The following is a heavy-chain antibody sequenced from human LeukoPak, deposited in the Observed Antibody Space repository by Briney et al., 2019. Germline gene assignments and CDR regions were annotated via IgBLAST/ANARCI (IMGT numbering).Heavy chain of an antibody. Sequence: PGGSLRLSCAASGFTFSSYGMHWVRQAPGKGLEWVAFIRYDGSNKYYADSVKGRFTISRDNSKNTLYLQMNSLRAEDTAVYYCAKDKGLYIAAAGTLDYWGQGTLVTVSS. V-gene: IGHV3-30*02. D-gene: IGHD6-13*01. J-gene: IGHJ4*02. CDR1: GFTFSSYG. CDR2: IRYDGSNK. CDR3: AKDKGLYIAAAGTLDY.